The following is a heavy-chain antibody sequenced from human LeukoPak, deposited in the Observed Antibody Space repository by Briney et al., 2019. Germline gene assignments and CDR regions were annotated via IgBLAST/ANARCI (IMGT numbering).Heavy chain of an antibody. V-gene: IGHV3-33*06. CDR1: GFTFGSYG. CDR2: IDYDGSHK. CDR3: ANPRY. J-gene: IGHJ4*02. Sequence: GTSLRLSCVASGFTFGSYGVHWVRQAPGKGLDWVAVIDYDGSHKYYADSVKGRFTISRDNSKNTLYLQMNSLRAEDTAVYYCANPRYWGQGTLVTVSS.